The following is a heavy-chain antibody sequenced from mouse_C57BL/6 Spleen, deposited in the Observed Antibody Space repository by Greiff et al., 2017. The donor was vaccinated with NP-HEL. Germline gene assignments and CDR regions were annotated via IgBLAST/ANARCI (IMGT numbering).Heavy chain of an antibody. CDR2: IHPNSGST. J-gene: IGHJ2*01. CDR3: ARWYGSSGFDY. CDR1: GYTFTSYW. V-gene: IGHV1-64*01. Sequence: VQLQQPGAELVKPGASVKLSCKASGYTFTSYWMHWVKQRPGQGLEWIGMIHPNSGSTNYNEKFKSKATLTVDKSSSTAYMQLSSLTSEDSAVYYCARWYGSSGFDYWGQGTTLTVSS. D-gene: IGHD1-1*01.